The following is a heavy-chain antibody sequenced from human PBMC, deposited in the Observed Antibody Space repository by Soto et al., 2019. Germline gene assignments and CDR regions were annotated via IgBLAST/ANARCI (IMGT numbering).Heavy chain of an antibody. CDR1: GSSFSTYG. V-gene: IGHV3-23*01. CDR3: AKWNGYGDH. Sequence: EVQLLESGGGLVQPGGSLRLSCAVSGSSFSTYGVTWVRQAPGKGLEWVSGVSGGSGTTHYADSVKGRFTITGDTSKNTVYLQMNSLRVEDTAVYYCAKWNGYGDHWGQGTLVTVSS. CDR2: VSGGSGTT. J-gene: IGHJ4*02. D-gene: IGHD1-1*01.